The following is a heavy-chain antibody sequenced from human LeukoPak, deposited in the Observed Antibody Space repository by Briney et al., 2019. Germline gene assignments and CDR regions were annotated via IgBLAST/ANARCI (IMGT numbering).Heavy chain of an antibody. D-gene: IGHD7-27*01. CDR2: ISPNSGGT. CDR3: GRETGAWYFDL. Sequence: VASVKVSCKASGYTFTAYYIHWVRPAPGPGLEWMGWISPNSGGTDYAQKFQGRVTMTRDTSISTAYMEPSRLTSDDTAVYYCGRETGAWYFDLWGRGTLVTVSS. V-gene: IGHV1-2*02. CDR1: GYTFTAYY. J-gene: IGHJ2*01.